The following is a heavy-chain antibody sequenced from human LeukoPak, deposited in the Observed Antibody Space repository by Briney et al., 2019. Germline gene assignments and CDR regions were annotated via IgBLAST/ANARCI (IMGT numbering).Heavy chain of an antibody. Sequence: GASVKVSCKASGYTFTSYGISWVRQAPGQGLEWMGWISAYNGNTNYAQKFQGRVTITADKSTSTAYMELSSPRSEDTAVYYCARVPRPCGASTSCQGAFDVWGQGTMVTVSS. D-gene: IGHD2-2*01. J-gene: IGHJ3*01. CDR3: ARVPRPCGASTSCQGAFDV. CDR1: GYTFTSYG. CDR2: ISAYNGNT. V-gene: IGHV1-18*01.